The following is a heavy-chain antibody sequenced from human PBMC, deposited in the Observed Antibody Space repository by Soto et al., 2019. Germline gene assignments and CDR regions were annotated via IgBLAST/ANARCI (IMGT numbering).Heavy chain of an antibody. J-gene: IGHJ6*02. CDR2: IRGFSPYT. Sequence: EVQLVESGGGLVKPGGSLRLSCISSGFTFRTYTMNWFRQAPGKGLEWVSGIRGFSPYTFYAESVKGRFTISRDNAKNSLYLQMNSLRAEDKAVYYCARDRGYDAHYYYSTAMDVWGQGPTVTVSS. CDR1: GFTFRTYT. V-gene: IGHV3-21*01. CDR3: ARDRGYDAHYYYSTAMDV. D-gene: IGHD5-12*01.